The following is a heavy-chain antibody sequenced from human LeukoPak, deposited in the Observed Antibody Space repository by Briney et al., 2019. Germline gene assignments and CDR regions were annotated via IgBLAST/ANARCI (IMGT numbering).Heavy chain of an antibody. CDR1: GFTFKNFA. V-gene: IGHV3-23*01. Sequence: GESLRLSCAASGFTFKNFAMTWVRQAPGKGLEWVSTISATGGGAYYADSVKGRFTISRDNSKDTLSLQVNTLRAEDTAVYYCAKDARRAEYCSGTTCYTSSFDYWGQGTLVTVSS. J-gene: IGHJ4*02. CDR3: AKDARRAEYCSGTTCYTSSFDY. D-gene: IGHD2-2*02. CDR2: ISATGGGA.